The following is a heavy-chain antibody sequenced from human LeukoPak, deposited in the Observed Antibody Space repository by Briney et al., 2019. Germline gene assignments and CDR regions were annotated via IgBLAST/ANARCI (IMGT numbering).Heavy chain of an antibody. Sequence: GGSLRLSCAASGFTFSSYWMSWVRQAPGKGLEWVANIKQDGSEKYYVDSVKGRFTISRDNAKNSLYLQMNSLRAEDAAVYYSSLEGSSWYRYFQHWGQGTLVTVSS. CDR2: IKQDGSEK. J-gene: IGHJ1*01. CDR1: GFTFSSYW. CDR3: SLEGSSWYRYFQH. D-gene: IGHD6-13*01. V-gene: IGHV3-7*05.